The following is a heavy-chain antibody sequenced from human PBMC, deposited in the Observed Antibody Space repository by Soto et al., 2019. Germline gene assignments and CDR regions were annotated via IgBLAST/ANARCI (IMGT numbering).Heavy chain of an antibody. CDR3: ARIISYPGSSSSSGYYYYYMDV. V-gene: IGHV2-26*01. Sequence: ASGPTLVNPTETLTLTCTVSGFSLSNARMGVSWIRQPPGKALEWLAHIFSNDEKSYSTSLKSRLTISKDTSKSQVVLTMTNMDPVDTATYYCARIISYPGSSSSSGYYYYYMDVWGKGTTVTVSS. J-gene: IGHJ6*03. CDR2: IFSNDEK. D-gene: IGHD6-6*01. CDR1: GFSLSNARMG.